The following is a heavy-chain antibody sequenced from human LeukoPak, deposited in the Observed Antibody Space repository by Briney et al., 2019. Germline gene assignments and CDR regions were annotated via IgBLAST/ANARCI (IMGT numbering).Heavy chain of an antibody. V-gene: IGHV3-23*01. CDR3: AKDLAAAGTDSYYYGMDV. CDR1: GFTFSSYA. J-gene: IGHJ6*02. Sequence: GGALRLCCAASGFTFSSYAMSWVRQAPGKGLELVSAISGSGGRTYYADSVKGRFTISRDNSKNTLYLQMNSLRAEDTAVYYCAKDLAAAGTDSYYYGMDVWGQGTTVTVSS. D-gene: IGHD6-13*01. CDR2: ISGSGGRT.